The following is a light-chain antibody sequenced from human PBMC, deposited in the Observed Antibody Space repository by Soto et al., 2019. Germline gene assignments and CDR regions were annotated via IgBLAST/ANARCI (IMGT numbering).Light chain of an antibody. CDR3: QQNVSYCVSP. V-gene: IGKV1-5*01. J-gene: IGKJ1*01. Sequence: DIQMTQSPSTLSASVGDRVTITCRASQTINSWLAWYQQKPGKAPKVLIFDASSLKTGVPSRFSGSAAGTESSHTIRCLQRGDCATDYCQQNVSYCVSPLGQRTRMETK. CDR1: QTINSW. CDR2: DAS.